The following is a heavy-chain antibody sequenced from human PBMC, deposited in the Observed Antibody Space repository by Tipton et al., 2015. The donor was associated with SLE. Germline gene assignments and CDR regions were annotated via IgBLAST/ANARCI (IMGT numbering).Heavy chain of an antibody. CDR1: GFTFSSYS. CDR2: ISSSSSYI. D-gene: IGHD3-3*01. CDR3: ARAEEITIFGVVITRDYYGMDA. V-gene: IGHV3-21*01. J-gene: IGHJ6*02. Sequence: SLRLSCAASGFTFSSYSMNWVRQAPGKGLEWVSSISSSSSYIYYADSVKGRFTISRDNAKNSLYLQMNSLRAEDTAVYYCARAEEITIFGVVITRDYYGMDAWGQGTTVTVSS.